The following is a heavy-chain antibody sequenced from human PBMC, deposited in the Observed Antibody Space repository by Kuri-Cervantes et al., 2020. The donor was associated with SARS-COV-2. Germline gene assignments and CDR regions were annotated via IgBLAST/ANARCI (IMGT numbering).Heavy chain of an antibody. J-gene: IGHJ4*02. CDR2: INPNSGGT. CDR1: GYTFTGYY. Sequence: ASVKVSCKASGYTFTGYYMHWVRQAPGQGLEWMGWINPNSGGTNYAQKFQGRVTITADKSTSTAYMELSSLRSEDTAVYYCASYRDFWSGTAGIDYWGQGTLVTVSS. V-gene: IGHV1-2*02. CDR3: ASYRDFWSGTAGIDY. D-gene: IGHD3-3*01.